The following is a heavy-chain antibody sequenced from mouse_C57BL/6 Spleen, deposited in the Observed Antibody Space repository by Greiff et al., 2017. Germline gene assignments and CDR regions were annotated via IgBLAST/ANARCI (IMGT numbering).Heavy chain of an antibody. J-gene: IGHJ1*03. CDR1: GYSITSGYY. D-gene: IGHD1-1*01. Sequence: ESGPGLVKPSQSLSLTCSVTGYSITSGYYWNWIRQFPGNKLEWMGYISYDGSNNYNPSLKNRISITRDTSKNQFFLKLNSVTTEDTATYYCAKYYYGSRTRYFEVWGTGTTVTVSS. CDR2: ISYDGSN. V-gene: IGHV3-6*01. CDR3: AKYYYGSRTRYFEV.